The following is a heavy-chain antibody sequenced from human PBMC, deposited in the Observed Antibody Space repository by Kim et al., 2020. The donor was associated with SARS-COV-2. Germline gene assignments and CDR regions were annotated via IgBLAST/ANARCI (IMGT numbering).Heavy chain of an antibody. CDR3: VKGNWGDY. CDR1: GFTFNTYD. J-gene: IGHJ4*02. D-gene: IGHD3-16*01. V-gene: IGHV3-23*01. CDR2: ISGGDGTT. Sequence: GGSLRLSCAASGFTFNTYDMTWVRQAPGRGLEWVSVISGGDGTTHYADSVKGRFSISKDNSKSTLYLQMNSLRAEDTALYYCVKGNWGDYWGQGTLVTVSS.